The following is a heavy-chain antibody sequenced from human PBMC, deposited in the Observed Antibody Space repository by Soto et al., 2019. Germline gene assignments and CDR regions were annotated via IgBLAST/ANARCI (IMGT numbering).Heavy chain of an antibody. J-gene: IGHJ3*01. CDR1: GITVGLSY. Sequence: GGSLRLSCAASGITVGLSYMSWVRQAPGKGLEWISLIYLDGSTFYADSVKGRFTISRDNPKNTLYLLLNTVRVEDTAVYYCTRAPNAFDVWGQGTMVTVSS. V-gene: IGHV3-66*01. CDR3: TRAPNAFDV. CDR2: IYLDGST.